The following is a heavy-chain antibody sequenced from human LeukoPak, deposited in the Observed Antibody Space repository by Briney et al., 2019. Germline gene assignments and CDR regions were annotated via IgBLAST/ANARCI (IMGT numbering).Heavy chain of an antibody. CDR2: IYYSGST. CDR3: ARTYYDFWSGYSSYYFDY. J-gene: IGHJ4*02. CDR1: GGSISSYY. D-gene: IGHD3-3*01. V-gene: IGHV4-59*01. Sequence: SETLSLTCTVSGGSISSYYWSWIRQPPGKGLEWIGYIYYSGSTNYNPSLKSRVTISVDTSKNQFSLKLSSVTAADTAVYYCARTYYDFWSGYSSYYFDYWGQGTLVTVSS.